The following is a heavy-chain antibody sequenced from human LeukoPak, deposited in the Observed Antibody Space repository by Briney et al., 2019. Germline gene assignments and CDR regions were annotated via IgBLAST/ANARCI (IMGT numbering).Heavy chain of an antibody. CDR3: ARGDIVATTYNWFDP. V-gene: IGHV1-69*05. CDR1: GGTFSSYA. Sequence: SVKVSCKASGGTFSSYAISWVRQPTARGLEWMGGIIPIFGTANYAQKFQGRVTITTDESTSTAYMELSSLRSEDTAVYYCARGDIVATTYNWFDPWGQGTLVTVSS. D-gene: IGHD5-12*01. J-gene: IGHJ5*02. CDR2: IIPIFGTA.